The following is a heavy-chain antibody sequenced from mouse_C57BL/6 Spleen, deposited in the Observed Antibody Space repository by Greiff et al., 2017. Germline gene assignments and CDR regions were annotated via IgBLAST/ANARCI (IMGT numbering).Heavy chain of an antibody. CDR2: INPSNGGT. Sequence: QVHVKQPGTELVKPGASVKLSCKASGYTFTSYWMHWVKQRPGQGLEWIGNINPSNGGTNYNEKFKSKATLTVDKSSSTAYMQLSSLTSEDSAVYYCARKEDYYGFDYWGQGTTLTVSS. CDR1: GYTFTSYW. V-gene: IGHV1-53*01. J-gene: IGHJ2*01. CDR3: ARKEDYYGFDY. D-gene: IGHD1-1*01.